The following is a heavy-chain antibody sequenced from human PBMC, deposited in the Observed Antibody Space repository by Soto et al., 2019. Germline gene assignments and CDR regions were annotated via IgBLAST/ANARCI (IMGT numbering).Heavy chain of an antibody. CDR2: IWYDGSHK. J-gene: IGHJ4*02. Sequence: QVQLVESGGGVVQPGRSLRLSCAASGFTFSTYGMHWVRQAPGTGLEWVAVIWYDGSHKDYVESVKGRFTISRDNSKNTLYLQMNSLRVEDTAVYYWARAVGPFDYWGQGTLVAVSS. V-gene: IGHV3-33*01. D-gene: IGHD1-26*01. CDR1: GFTFSTYG. CDR3: ARAVGPFDY.